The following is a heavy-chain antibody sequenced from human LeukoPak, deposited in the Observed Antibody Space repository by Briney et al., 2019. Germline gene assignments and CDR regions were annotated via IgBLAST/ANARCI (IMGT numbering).Heavy chain of an antibody. D-gene: IGHD5-18*01. Sequence: PSQTLSLTCTVSGGSISSGGYYWSWIRQHPGKGLEWIGYIYYSGSTYYNPSLKSRVTISVDTSKNQFSLKLSSVTAADTAVYYCARVTVDTAMATKPPYYYYMDVWGKGTTVTVSS. CDR3: ARVTVDTAMATKPPYYYYMDV. CDR2: IYYSGST. CDR1: GGSISSGGYY. J-gene: IGHJ6*03. V-gene: IGHV4-31*03.